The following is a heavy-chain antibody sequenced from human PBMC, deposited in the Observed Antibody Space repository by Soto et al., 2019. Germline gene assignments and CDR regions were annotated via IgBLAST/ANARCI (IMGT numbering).Heavy chain of an antibody. V-gene: IGHV3-11*01. CDR1: GFTFSVYY. Sequence: QVQLVESGGGLVRPGGSRRLSCAASGFTFSVYYMSWIRQAPGKGLEWVSHISGSGKTIYYADSVKGRFSISRDNAERSLYLQMNSLRGEDTAVYFCARDGGRGWDLDNWGQGTLVTVSS. D-gene: IGHD6-19*01. CDR2: ISGSGKTI. J-gene: IGHJ4*02. CDR3: ARDGGRGWDLDN.